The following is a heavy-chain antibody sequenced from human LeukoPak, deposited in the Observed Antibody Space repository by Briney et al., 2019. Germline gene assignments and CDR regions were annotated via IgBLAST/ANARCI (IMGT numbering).Heavy chain of an antibody. Sequence: GGSLRLSCAASGFTFSSYSMNWVRQAPGKGLEWVSSISSSSSYIYYADSVKGRFTISRDNAKNSLYLQMNSLRAEDTAVYYCARGEDYYGSSGYYPITLFDYWGQGTLVTVSS. D-gene: IGHD3-22*01. V-gene: IGHV3-21*01. CDR3: ARGEDYYGSSGYYPITLFDY. CDR2: ISSSSSYI. J-gene: IGHJ4*02. CDR1: GFTFSSYS.